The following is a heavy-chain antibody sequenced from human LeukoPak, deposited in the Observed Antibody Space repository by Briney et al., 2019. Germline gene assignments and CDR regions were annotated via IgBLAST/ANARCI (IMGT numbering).Heavy chain of an antibody. CDR3: ARDRLGGYSYVY. J-gene: IGHJ4*02. CDR1: GGSVSSGSYF. Sequence: PSETLSLACTVSGGSVSSGSYFWTWIRQSPGKRLEYVGYIYDSGRTNYNPSLKSRVTISKDTSKNQFSLKLSSVTAADTAVYYCARDRLGGYSYVYWGQGSLVTVSS. V-gene: IGHV4-61*01. D-gene: IGHD5-12*01. CDR2: IYDSGRT.